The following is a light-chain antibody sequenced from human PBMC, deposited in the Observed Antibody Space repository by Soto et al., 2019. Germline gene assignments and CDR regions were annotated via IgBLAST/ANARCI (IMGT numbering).Light chain of an antibody. Sequence: EIVLTQSPGTLSLSPGERATLSCRASESVSSSYLAWYQQKPGQAPRLLIYGASSRATGIPDRFSGSGSGTDFTLTISRLEPDDFAVYYCQQYGSLGSFGQGTKLEIK. CDR1: ESVSSSY. CDR2: GAS. V-gene: IGKV3-20*01. CDR3: QQYGSLGS. J-gene: IGKJ2*01.